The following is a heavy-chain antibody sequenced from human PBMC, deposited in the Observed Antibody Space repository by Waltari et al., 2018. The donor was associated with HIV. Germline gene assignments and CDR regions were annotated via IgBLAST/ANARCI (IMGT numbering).Heavy chain of an antibody. V-gene: IGHV3-21*01. CDR3: VREAGVDKTGRNAVEL. CDR1: GFDSLAFS. Sequence: EGQMEASGGGMVKRGESLRLSCKGSGFDSLAFSFTWFRHLPGKRLQWVSSIRKSATYIYYWYSMKGRFIISRDNANYSVSLQINSLPVDYTAMYYCVREAGVDKTGRNAVELWGQGTMVTVAS. D-gene: IGHD3-9*01. CDR2: IRKSATYI. J-gene: IGHJ3*01.